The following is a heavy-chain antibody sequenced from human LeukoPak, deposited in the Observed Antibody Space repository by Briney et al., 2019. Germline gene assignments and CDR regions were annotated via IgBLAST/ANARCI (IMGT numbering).Heavy chain of an antibody. V-gene: IGHV4-34*01. CDR1: GGSFSGYY. J-gene: IGHJ3*02. CDR3: ARGGDIVVVPAAMLSAFDI. D-gene: IGHD2-2*01. CDR2: INHSGST. Sequence: SETLSLTCAVYGGSFSGYYWSWIRQPPGKGLEWIGEINHSGSTNYNPSLKSRVTISVDTSKNQFSLKLSPVTAADTAVYYCARGGDIVVVPAAMLSAFDIWGQGTMVTVSS.